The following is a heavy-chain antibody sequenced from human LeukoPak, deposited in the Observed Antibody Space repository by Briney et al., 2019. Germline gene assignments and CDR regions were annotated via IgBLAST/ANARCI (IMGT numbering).Heavy chain of an antibody. J-gene: IGHJ3*02. V-gene: IGHV4-30-4*01. CDR3: ARGDYVNAFDI. D-gene: IGHD4-17*01. CDR1: GGSISSGDYY. Sequence: PSETLSLTCTVSGGSISSGDYYWSWIRQPPGKGLEWIGYIYYSGSTYYNPSLRSRVTISVDTSKNQFSLKLSSVTAADTAVYYCARGDYVNAFDIWGQGTMVTVSS. CDR2: IYYSGST.